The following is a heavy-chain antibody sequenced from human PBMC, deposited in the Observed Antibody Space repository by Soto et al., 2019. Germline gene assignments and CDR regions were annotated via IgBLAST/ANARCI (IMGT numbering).Heavy chain of an antibody. CDR1: GCRFSSYW. CDR2: IKEDGSGK. V-gene: IGHV3-7*03. CDR3: VRVGRLGGY. J-gene: IGHJ4*02. Sequence: PWGSLRLSCIASGCRFSSYWMSWVRQAPGKGLGWVANIKEDGSGKYYVDSVKGRFSISRDNARNSLYLQMNSLRVEDTAVYYCVRVGRLGGYWGQGALVTVSS. D-gene: IGHD3-16*01.